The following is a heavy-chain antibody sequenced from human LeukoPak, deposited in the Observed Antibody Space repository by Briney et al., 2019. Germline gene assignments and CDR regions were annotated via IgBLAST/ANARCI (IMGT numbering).Heavy chain of an antibody. J-gene: IGHJ4*02. D-gene: IGHD3-3*01. CDR1: GYTFTGYY. Sequence: ASVKVSYKASGYTFTGYYMHWVRQAPGQGLEWMGWINPNSGGTNYAQKFQGRVTMTRDTSISTAYMELSRLRSDDTAVYYCARQLSYDFWSSDYWGQGTLVTVSS. CDR3: ARQLSYDFWSSDY. V-gene: IGHV1-2*02. CDR2: INPNSGGT.